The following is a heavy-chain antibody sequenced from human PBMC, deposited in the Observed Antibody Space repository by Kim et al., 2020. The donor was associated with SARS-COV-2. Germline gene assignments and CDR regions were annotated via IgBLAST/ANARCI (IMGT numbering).Heavy chain of an antibody. V-gene: IGHV3-23*01. D-gene: IGHD3-16*01. J-gene: IGHJ6*02. CDR3: TKMRIMDAYNYFYYYAMEV. Sequence: GGSLRLSCVASGFTVDIYAMSWVRQAPGKGLEWVSVMSGGGGNKFDADFVRGRFTISRDNSKNTLYLQMNNMRDEDTAPYYCTKMRIMDAYNYFYYYAMEVWGQGTTVTVSS. CDR1: GFTVDIYA. CDR2: MSGGGGNK.